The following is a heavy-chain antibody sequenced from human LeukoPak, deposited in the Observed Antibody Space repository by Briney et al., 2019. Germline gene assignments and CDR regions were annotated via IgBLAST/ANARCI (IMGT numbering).Heavy chain of an antibody. D-gene: IGHD2-2*01. V-gene: IGHV3-30*03. J-gene: IGHJ4*02. Sequence: PGGSLRLSCAASGFTFSSYGMHWVRQAPGKGLEWVAVISYDGSNKYYADSVKGRFTISRDKSKNTLYLQMNSLRAEDTAVYYCAIPETYCSTTSCRNWGQGTLVTVSS. CDR2: ISYDGSNK. CDR3: AIPETYCSTTSCRN. CDR1: GFTFSSYG.